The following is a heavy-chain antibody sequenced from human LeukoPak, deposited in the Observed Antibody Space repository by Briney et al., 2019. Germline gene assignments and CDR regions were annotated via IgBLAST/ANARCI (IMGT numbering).Heavy chain of an antibody. Sequence: PGGSLRLSCAASGFTFSDYYMSWIRQAPGKGLEWVSFISHDGSESFHTESVKGRFTISRDNFKNTVDLQVSGLKEEDTAVYYCARDWGQRGVGATLANWGQGTLVIVSS. CDR2: ISHDGSES. J-gene: IGHJ4*02. D-gene: IGHD1-26*01. CDR3: ARDWGQRGVGATLAN. CDR1: GFTFSDYY. V-gene: IGHV3-30-3*01.